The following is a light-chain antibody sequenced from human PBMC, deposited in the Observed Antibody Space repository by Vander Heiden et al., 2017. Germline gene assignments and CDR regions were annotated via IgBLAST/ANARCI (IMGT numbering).Light chain of an antibody. V-gene: IGLV9-49*01. CDR1: SGYSNYK. CDR3: GADHGSGSNFVSV. CDR2: VGTGGIVG. Sequence: PALTQPPSAPASLGASVTPTCTLSSGYSNYKVDWYQQRPGKGPRFVMRVGTGGIVGAKGDGIPDRFSVLGSGLNRYLTIKNIQEEDESDYNCGADHGSGSNFVSVFGGGTKLTVL. J-gene: IGLJ2*01.